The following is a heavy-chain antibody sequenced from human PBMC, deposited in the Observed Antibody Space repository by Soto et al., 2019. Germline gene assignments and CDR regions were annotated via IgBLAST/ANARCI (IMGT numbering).Heavy chain of an antibody. J-gene: IGHJ3*02. CDR2: ISSSSSYI. CDR1: GFTFSSYS. D-gene: IGHD3-3*01. V-gene: IGHV3-21*01. CDR3: ASSTIFGVAAKGAFDI. Sequence: PGWSLRLSCASSGFTFSSYSMNWVRQAPGKGLEWVSSISSSSSYIYYADSVKGRFTISRDNAKNSLYLQMNSLRAEDTAVYYCASSTIFGVAAKGAFDIWGQGTMVTVSS.